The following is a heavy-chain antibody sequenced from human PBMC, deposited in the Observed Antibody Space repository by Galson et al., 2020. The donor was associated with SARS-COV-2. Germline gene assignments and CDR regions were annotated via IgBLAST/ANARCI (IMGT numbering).Heavy chain of an antibody. D-gene: IGHD3-22*01. V-gene: IGHV3-30*02. CDR1: GFTFSSYG. J-gene: IGHJ4*02. CDR2: IQYDEGNK. CDR3: AKARSSGYFSGFDY. Sequence: GESLKISCAASGFTFSSYGIHWVRQAPGKGLEWVAFIQYDEGNKYYADSVKGRFTISRDNSKNTVYLQMNSLRAEDTAVYHCAKARSSGYFSGFDYWGQGTLVTVSS.